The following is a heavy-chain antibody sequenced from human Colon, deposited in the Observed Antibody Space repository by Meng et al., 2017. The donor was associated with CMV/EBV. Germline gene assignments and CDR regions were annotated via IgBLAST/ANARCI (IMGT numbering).Heavy chain of an antibody. CDR3: ARKWELGDFDI. D-gene: IGHD1-26*01. V-gene: IGHV4-34*01. CDR2: NNHSGST. J-gene: IGHJ3*02. Sequence: VRLQKWGAGMLKPTDTLYLTCGVIGGSLSGYYWSWISQPPGKGMEWIGENNHSGSTNYNPSLKSRVTISVDTSKNQFSLKLSSVTAADTAVYYCARKWELGDFDIWGQGTMVTVSS. CDR1: GGSLSGYY.